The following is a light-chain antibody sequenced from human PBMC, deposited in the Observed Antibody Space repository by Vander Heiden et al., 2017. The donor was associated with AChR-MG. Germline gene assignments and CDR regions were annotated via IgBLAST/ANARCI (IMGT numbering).Light chain of an antibody. J-gene: IGKJ3*01. CDR2: CAS. CDR3: QQDNNWPFT. CDR1: QSVSSN. V-gene: IGKV3-15*01. Sequence: EIVMTQPPATLSVSPGERATLPCRASQSVSSNLAWYQQKPGQAPRLLIYCASTRATGIPARFSGSGSGTEFTLTISSLQSEDFAVYYCQQDNNWPFTFGHGTKVDIK.